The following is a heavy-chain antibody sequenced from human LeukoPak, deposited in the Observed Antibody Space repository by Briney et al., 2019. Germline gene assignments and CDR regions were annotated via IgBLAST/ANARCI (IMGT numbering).Heavy chain of an antibody. J-gene: IGHJ4*02. D-gene: IGHD6-19*01. CDR1: GFTFSSYA. CDR2: ISGSGGTT. V-gene: IGHV3-23*01. CDR3: AKPAVSGWYGFDY. Sequence: GGSLRLSCAAPGFTFSSYAMSWVRQAPGKGLEWVSTISGSGGTTYYAEFVKGRFAISRDNSKNTLYLQMNSLRAEDTAVYYCAKPAVSGWYGFDYWGQGTLVTVSS.